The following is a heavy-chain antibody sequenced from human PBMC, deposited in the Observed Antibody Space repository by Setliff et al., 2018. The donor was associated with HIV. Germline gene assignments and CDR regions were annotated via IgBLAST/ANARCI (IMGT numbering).Heavy chain of an antibody. J-gene: IGHJ5*02. Sequence: SETLSLTCTVSGESISGSSYSWGWIRQPPGKGPEWIGSITYSGSARYNPSLKSRVAISVDMSKNQFSLRVTSLTAADTAVYYCARVDREGWLQLTWGQGTLVTVSS. CDR2: ITYSGSA. CDR1: GESISGSSYS. V-gene: IGHV4-39*01. D-gene: IGHD5-12*01. CDR3: ARVDREGWLQLT.